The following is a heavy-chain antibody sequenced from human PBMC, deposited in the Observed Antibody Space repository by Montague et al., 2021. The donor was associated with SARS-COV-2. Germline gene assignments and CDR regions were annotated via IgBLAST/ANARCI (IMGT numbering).Heavy chain of an antibody. Sequence: SETLSLTCTVSGGSISSYYWSWIRLPPGKGLEWIGYSHISGRTNYNPSLKRRVTISVDTSKNQFSLKLSSVTAADTAVYFCGRHSLAIGVTSLNFDSWGQGILATVSS. CDR1: GGSISSYY. V-gene: IGHV4-59*08. CDR3: GRHSLAIGVTSLNFDS. J-gene: IGHJ4*02. CDR2: SHISGRT. D-gene: IGHD3-3*01.